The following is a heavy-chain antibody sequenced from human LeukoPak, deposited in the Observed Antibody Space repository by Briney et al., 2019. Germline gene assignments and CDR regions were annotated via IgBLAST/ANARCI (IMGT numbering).Heavy chain of an antibody. CDR1: GGTFSSYA. D-gene: IGHD6-13*01. Sequence: ASVKVSCKASGGTFSSYAISWVRQAPGQGLEWMVGIIPIFGIANYAQKFQGRVTITTDESTSTAYMELSSLRSEDTAVYYCATSPRYSSSWYFDYWGQGTLVTVSS. CDR3: ATSPRYSSSWYFDY. V-gene: IGHV1-69*05. CDR2: IIPIFGIA. J-gene: IGHJ4*02.